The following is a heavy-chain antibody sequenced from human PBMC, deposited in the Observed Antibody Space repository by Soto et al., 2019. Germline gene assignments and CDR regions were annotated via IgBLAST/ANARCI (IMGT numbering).Heavy chain of an antibody. CDR3: ATYTSLDY. J-gene: IGHJ4*02. Sequence: GWSLRLSCAASGFTFSSYAMSWVRQAPGKGLEWVSAISGSGGSTYYADSVKGRFTISRDNSKNTLFLQMNSLRAEDTAVYFCATYTSLDYWGQGTLVTVSS. CDR2: ISGSGGST. V-gene: IGHV3-23*01. D-gene: IGHD2-2*02. CDR1: GFTFSSYA.